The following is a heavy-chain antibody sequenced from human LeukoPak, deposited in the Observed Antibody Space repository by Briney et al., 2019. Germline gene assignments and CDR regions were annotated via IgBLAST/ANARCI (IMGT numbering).Heavy chain of an antibody. D-gene: IGHD4-17*01. CDR2: IYYSGST. Sequence: SETLSLTCTVSGGSISSSSYYWGWIRQPPGKGLEWIGSIYYSGSTYYNPSLKSRVAISVDTSKNQFSLKLSSVTAADTAVYYCARADYGDPYYFGYWGQGTLVTVSS. V-gene: IGHV4-39*01. CDR3: ARADYGDPYYFGY. CDR1: GGSISSSSYY. J-gene: IGHJ4*02.